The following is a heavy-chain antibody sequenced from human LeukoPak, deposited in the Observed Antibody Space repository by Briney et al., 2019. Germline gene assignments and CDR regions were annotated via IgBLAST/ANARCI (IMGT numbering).Heavy chain of an antibody. D-gene: IGHD3-3*01. V-gene: IGHV1-2*02. J-gene: IGHJ4*02. CDR1: GYTFTGYY. CDR3: ARWGIRFLEIFFDY. CDR2: INPNSGGT. Sequence: ASVKVSCKASGYTFTGYYMHWVRQAPGQGLEWMGWINPNSGGTNYAQKFQGRVTMTRETSISTAYMELSRLRSDDTAVYYCARWGIRFLEIFFDYWGQGTLVTVSS.